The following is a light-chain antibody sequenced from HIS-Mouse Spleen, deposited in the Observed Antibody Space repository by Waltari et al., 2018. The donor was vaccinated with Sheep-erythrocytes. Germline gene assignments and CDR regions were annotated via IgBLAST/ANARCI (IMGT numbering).Light chain of an antibody. CDR1: SSDVGSYNL. V-gene: IGLV2-23*01. CDR2: EAS. CDR3: CSYAGSSTPWV. Sequence: QSALTQPASVSGSPGQSITISCTGTSSDVGSYNLVSWYQQHPGKAPKLMIYEASKRPSGVSKRFSGSKSGNTASLTISGLQAEDEADYYCCSYAGSSTPWVFGGGTKLTVL. J-gene: IGLJ3*02.